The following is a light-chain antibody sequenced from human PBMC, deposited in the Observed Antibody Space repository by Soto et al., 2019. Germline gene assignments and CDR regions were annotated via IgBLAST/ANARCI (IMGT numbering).Light chain of an antibody. V-gene: IGLV3-1*01. CDR2: EDY. J-gene: IGLJ3*02. CDR3: QAWDNGAVV. Sequence: SCELIQPPSVSASPGQTAIITCSGDRLQSKYASWYQQKPGQSPVLVIYEDYKRPSGIPVRFSGSISGNTATLTISGTQAMDEADYYCQAWDNGAVVFGGGTKLTVL. CDR1: RLQSKY.